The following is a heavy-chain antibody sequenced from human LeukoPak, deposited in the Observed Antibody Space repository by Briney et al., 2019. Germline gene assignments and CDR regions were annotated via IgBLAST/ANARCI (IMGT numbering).Heavy chain of an antibody. Sequence: PSETLSLTCAVYGGSFSGYYRSWIRQPPGKGLEWIGEINHSGSTKYNPSLESRVTMSVDTSKNQFSLRLSSVTAADTAVYYCARGPDYGDYDPPWGQGTLVTVSS. CDR3: ARGPDYGDYDPP. D-gene: IGHD4-17*01. J-gene: IGHJ5*02. CDR1: GGSFSGYY. CDR2: INHSGST. V-gene: IGHV4-34*01.